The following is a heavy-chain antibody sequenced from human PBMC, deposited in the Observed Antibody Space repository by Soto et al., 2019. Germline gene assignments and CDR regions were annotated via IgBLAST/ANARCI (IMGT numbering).Heavy chain of an antibody. CDR2: ISSDGRNK. CDR3: ARDPDPQYGVYFDY. CDR1: GFTFSNYA. V-gene: IGHV3-30*04. Sequence: QVQLVESGGGVVQPGRSLRLSCAASGFTFSNYAMHWVRQAPGKGLEWVAVISSDGRNKYYADSVKGRFTISRDNSKNMLYLQMNSLRAEDTAVCYCARDPDPQYGVYFDYWGQGTLVTVSS. J-gene: IGHJ4*02. D-gene: IGHD4-17*01.